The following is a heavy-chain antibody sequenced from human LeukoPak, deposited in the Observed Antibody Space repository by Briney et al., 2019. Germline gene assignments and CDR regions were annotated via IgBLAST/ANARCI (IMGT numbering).Heavy chain of an antibody. CDR1: GYSFTNYW. J-gene: IGHJ4*02. Sequence: ESLKISCKGSGYSFTNYWIGWVRPMPGKGLEWMGLVYPGDSDSRYSPSFQGQVTISADKSISTAYLQWSSLKASDTAMYYCARIFMADCSGGSCYHPDFDYWGQGTLVTVSS. CDR2: VYPGDSDS. D-gene: IGHD2-15*01. V-gene: IGHV5-51*01. CDR3: ARIFMADCSGGSCYHPDFDY.